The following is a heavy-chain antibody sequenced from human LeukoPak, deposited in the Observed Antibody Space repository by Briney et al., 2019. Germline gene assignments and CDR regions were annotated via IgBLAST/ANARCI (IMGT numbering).Heavy chain of an antibody. J-gene: IGHJ4*02. V-gene: IGHV4-34*01. CDR2: INHSGST. CDR3: ARSAVTTQLDY. Sequence: SETLSLTCAVYGGSFSGYYWSWIRQPPGKGLEWIGEINHSGSTNYNPSLKSRVTISVDTSMNQFSLKLSSVTAADTAVYYCARSAVTTQLDYWGQGTLVTVSS. D-gene: IGHD4-17*01. CDR1: GGSFSGYY.